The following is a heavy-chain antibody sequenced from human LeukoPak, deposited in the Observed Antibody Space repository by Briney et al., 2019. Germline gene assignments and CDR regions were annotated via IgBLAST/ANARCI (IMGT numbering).Heavy chain of an antibody. V-gene: IGHV3-7*01. D-gene: IGHD2-15*01. CDR1: GFTFNTYS. CDR2: IKQDGSEE. CDR3: ARDKVVGATLLDY. Sequence: GGSLRLSCAASGFTFNTYSMSWVRQAPGKGLEWVANIKQDGSEEYYVDSVKGRFTISRDNAKNSLHLQMNSLRAEDTAVYYCARDKVVGATLLDYWGQGTLVTVSS. J-gene: IGHJ4*02.